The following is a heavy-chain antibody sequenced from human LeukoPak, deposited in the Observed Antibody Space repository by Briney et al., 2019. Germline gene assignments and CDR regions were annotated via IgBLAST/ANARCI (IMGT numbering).Heavy chain of an antibody. CDR3: ARADGYRARYFDY. CDR1: GFTFSSYS. V-gene: IGHV3-21*01. CDR2: ISSSSSYI. D-gene: IGHD6-13*01. Sequence: PGGSLRLSCAASGFTFSSYSMNWVRQAPGKGLEWVSSISSSSSYIYYADSVKGRLTISRDNAKNSLYLQMNSLRAEDTAIYYCARADGYRARYFDYWGQGTLVTVSS. J-gene: IGHJ4*02.